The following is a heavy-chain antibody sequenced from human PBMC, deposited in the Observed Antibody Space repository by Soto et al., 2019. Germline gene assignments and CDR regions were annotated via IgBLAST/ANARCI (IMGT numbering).Heavy chain of an antibody. V-gene: IGHV3-53*04. CDR1: GFTVSSNY. Sequence: EVQLVESGGGLVQPGGSLRLSCAASGFTVSSNYMNWVRQAPGKGLQWVSLIYSGGSTYYADSVTGRFTISRHNSKNTLYLQMNSLRVEDTAVYYCAAAIYGDWSFDYWGQGTLVTVSS. CDR3: AAAIYGDWSFDY. CDR2: IYSGGST. D-gene: IGHD4-17*01. J-gene: IGHJ4*02.